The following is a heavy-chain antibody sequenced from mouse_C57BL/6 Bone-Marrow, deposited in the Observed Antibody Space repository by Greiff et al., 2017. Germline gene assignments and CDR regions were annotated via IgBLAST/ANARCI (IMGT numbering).Heavy chain of an antibody. V-gene: IGHV1-52*01. J-gene: IGHJ4*01. CDR2: IDPSDSET. D-gene: IGHD1-1*01. CDR3: ARTGYGSRYDYAMDY. Sequence: QVQLQQPGAELVRPGSSVKLSCKASGYTFTSYWMHWVKQRPIQGLEWIGNIDPSDSETHYNQKFKDKATLTVDKSSSTAYMQLSSLTSEDSAVDYCARTGYGSRYDYAMDYWGQGTSVTVSS. CDR1: GYTFTSYW.